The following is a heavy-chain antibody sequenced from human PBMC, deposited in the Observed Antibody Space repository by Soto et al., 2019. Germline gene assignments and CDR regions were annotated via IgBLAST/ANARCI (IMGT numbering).Heavy chain of an antibody. V-gene: IGHV1-69*02. CDR2: IIPILGIA. CDR1: GGTFSSYT. J-gene: IGHJ5*02. D-gene: IGHD2-2*02. Sequence: QVQLVQSGAEVKKPGSSVKVSCKASGGTFSSYTISWVRQAPGQGLEWMGRIIPILGIANYAQKFQGRVTITADKSTSTAYMELSSLRSEDTAVYYCARTAAITSWFDPWGQGTLVTVSS. CDR3: ARTAAITSWFDP.